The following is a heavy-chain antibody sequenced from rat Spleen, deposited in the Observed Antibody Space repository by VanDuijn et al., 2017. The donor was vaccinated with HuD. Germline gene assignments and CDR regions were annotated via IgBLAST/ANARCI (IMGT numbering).Heavy chain of an antibody. D-gene: IGHD1-5*01. CDR1: GFIFSDYN. CDR3: ARHPRWDIGTTLFDY. V-gene: IGHV5-7*01. CDR2: ISYDGSST. J-gene: IGHJ2*01. Sequence: EVQLVESGGGLVQPGRSLKLSCAASGFIFSDYNMAWVRQAPKKGLEWVATISYDGSSTYYRDSVKGRFTISRDNAKSTLYLQMDSLRSEDTATYYCARHPRWDIGTTLFDYWGQGVMVTVSS.